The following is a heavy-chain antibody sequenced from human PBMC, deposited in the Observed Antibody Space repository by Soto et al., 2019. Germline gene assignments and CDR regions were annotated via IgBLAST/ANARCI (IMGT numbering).Heavy chain of an antibody. CDR2: ISHSGNT. V-gene: IGHV4-34*01. J-gene: IGHJ4*02. CDR3: VRAQVGRRVPYDFDY. CDR1: GGSFSPYY. D-gene: IGHD3-10*01. Sequence: QVQLQQWGAGLLKPSETLSLTCAVYGGSFSPYYWTWVRQPPGKGLEWIGEISHSGNTNYNPSLKSRVSTSIDTSKNQFSLKLSSVTAADTAVYYCVRAQVGRRVPYDFDYWGQGILVTVSP.